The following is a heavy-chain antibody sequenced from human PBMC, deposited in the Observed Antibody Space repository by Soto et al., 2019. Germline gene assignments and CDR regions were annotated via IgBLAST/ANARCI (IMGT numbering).Heavy chain of an antibody. D-gene: IGHD2-2*01. CDR2: ISSSSSYI. CDR1: GFTFSSYS. CDR3: TRDLTGYAMDV. V-gene: IGHV3-21*01. Sequence: GSLRLSCAASGFTFSSYSMNWVRQAPGKGLEWVSSISSSSSYIYYADSVKGRFTISRDNAKNSLYLQMNSLRAEDTALYYCTRDLTGYAMDVWGQGTTVTVSS. J-gene: IGHJ6*02.